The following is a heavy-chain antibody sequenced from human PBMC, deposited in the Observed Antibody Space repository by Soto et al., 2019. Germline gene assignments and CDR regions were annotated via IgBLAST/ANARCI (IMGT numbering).Heavy chain of an antibody. CDR1: GASITYGAYS. V-gene: IGHV4-30-2*01. D-gene: IGHD3-10*01. CDR2: INHLETT. Sequence: QLQLHMTGSGLVKPSQTLSLTCTVSGASITYGAYSWSWIRQTPGKGLEWIGYINHLETTFYNPSSESRLTLSIDRTKNQISLNLTSMSAADRALYFCARGGGFDSFDYWGQGILVTVSS. CDR3: ARGGGFDSFDY. J-gene: IGHJ4*02.